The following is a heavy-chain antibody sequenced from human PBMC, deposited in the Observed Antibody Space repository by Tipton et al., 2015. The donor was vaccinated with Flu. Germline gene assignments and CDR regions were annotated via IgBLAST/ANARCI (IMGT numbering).Heavy chain of an antibody. D-gene: IGHD3-22*01. CDR2: IWYDGSNK. J-gene: IGHJ4*02. V-gene: IGHV3-33*01. Sequence: SLRLSCAASGFTFRSYGMHWVRQAPGKGLEWVAVIWYDGSNKYYADSVKGRFTISRDNSKNTVYLQMNSLRDEDTAVYYCARDDDNSGYRPVGYWGRGTLVTVSS. CDR3: ARDDDNSGYRPVGY. CDR1: GFTFRSYG.